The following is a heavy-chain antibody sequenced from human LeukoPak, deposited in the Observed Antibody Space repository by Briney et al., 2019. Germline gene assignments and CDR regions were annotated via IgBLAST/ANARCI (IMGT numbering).Heavy chain of an antibody. CDR3: ARSASSSSWSAGY. J-gene: IGHJ4*02. CDR2: IYYIGST. Sequence: PSETLSLTCTVSGGSISSINYYWGWIRQPPGKGLEWIGSIYYIGSTYYNPSLKSRVTISVDTSKNQFSLKLSSVTAADTAVYYCARSASSSSWSAGYWGQGTLVTVSS. V-gene: IGHV4-39*07. CDR1: GGSISSINYY. D-gene: IGHD6-13*01.